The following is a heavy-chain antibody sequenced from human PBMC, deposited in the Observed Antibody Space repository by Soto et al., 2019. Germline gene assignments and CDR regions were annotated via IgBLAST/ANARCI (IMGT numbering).Heavy chain of an antibody. J-gene: IGHJ6*02. Sequence: PVGSLRLSCAASGFTFSSYWMSWVRQAPGKGLEWVANIKQDGSEKYYVDSVKGRFTISRDNAKNSLYLQMNSLRAEDTAVYYCARVGYDILTGYYDYYYYYGMDVWGQGTTVTVSS. D-gene: IGHD3-9*01. CDR3: ARVGYDILTGYYDYYYYYGMDV. CDR1: GFTFSSYW. V-gene: IGHV3-7*03. CDR2: IKQDGSEK.